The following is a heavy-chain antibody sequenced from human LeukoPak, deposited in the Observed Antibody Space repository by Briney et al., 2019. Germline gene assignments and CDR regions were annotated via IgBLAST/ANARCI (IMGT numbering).Heavy chain of an antibody. CDR1: GFTFSDYY. J-gene: IGHJ4*02. D-gene: IGHD5-24*01. CDR2: ISSSGSTI. Sequence: GESLRLSCAASGFTFSDYYMSWIRQAPGKGLEWVSYISSSGSTIYYADSVKGRFTISRDNAKNSLYLEMNSLRAGDTAVYYCARERDRRDGYNKHYDYWGQGTLVTVSS. CDR3: ARERDRRDGYNKHYDY. V-gene: IGHV3-11*01.